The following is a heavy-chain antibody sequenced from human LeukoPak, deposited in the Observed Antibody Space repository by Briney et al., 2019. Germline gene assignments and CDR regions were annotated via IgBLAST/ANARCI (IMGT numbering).Heavy chain of an antibody. J-gene: IGHJ4*02. V-gene: IGHV3-23*03. CDR2: IYSDSGT. Sequence: PGGSLRLSCAASGFTFSSYAMSWVRQTPGKGLEWVSIIYSDSGTYYADSVKGRFIISRDNSKNTLYLQMNSLRAEDTAVYYCARARRGYSYVFDYWGQGTLVTVSS. CDR1: GFTFSSYA. D-gene: IGHD5-18*01. CDR3: ARARRGYSYVFDY.